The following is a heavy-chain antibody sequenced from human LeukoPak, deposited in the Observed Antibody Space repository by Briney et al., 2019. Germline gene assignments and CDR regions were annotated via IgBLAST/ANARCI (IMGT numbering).Heavy chain of an antibody. D-gene: IGHD1-1*01. CDR3: TRDRGAYNLYDY. CDR1: GFTFGDYA. Sequence: GESLKISCPASGFTFGDYAMSWIRQAPGKGLEWVGFIRSKAYGETADYAASVKGRFTISRDDSKAIAYLQMNSLKTEDTAVYHCTRDRGAYNLYDYWGQGTLVTVSS. J-gene: IGHJ4*02. CDR2: IRSKAYGETA. V-gene: IGHV3-49*03.